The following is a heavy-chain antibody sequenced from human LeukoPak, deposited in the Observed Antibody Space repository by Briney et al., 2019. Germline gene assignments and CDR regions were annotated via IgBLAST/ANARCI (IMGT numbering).Heavy chain of an antibody. CDR3: ARDIEQWLINYGMDV. CDR2: MRYDGGNK. V-gene: IGHV3-30*02. CDR1: GFTFNTYG. D-gene: IGHD6-19*01. J-gene: IGHJ6*02. Sequence: QAGGSLRLSCEVFGFTFNTYGMQYGLHWVRQAPGKGLEWVAFMRYDGGNKYHADSVRGRFAISRDNSKNTLYLQMNSLRAEDTAVYYCARDIEQWLINYGMDVWGQGTTVTVSS.